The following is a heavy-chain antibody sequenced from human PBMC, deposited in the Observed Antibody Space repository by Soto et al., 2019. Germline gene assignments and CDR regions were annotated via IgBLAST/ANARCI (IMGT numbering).Heavy chain of an antibody. CDR1: GFTFSSYA. CDR2: ISGSDGRT. V-gene: IGHV3-23*01. CDR3: AKGVSQCAPLAVFAY. Sequence: EVQLLESGGGLVRPGGSLRLSCAASGFTFSSYAMSWVRQAPGKGLEWVSTISGSDGRTYSTDSVTGRFTISRDNSRNTAYLPMNSLRVEDTAVYYGAKGVSQCAPLAVFAYWGRGTLVTVSS. D-gene: IGHD3-10*01. J-gene: IGHJ4*02.